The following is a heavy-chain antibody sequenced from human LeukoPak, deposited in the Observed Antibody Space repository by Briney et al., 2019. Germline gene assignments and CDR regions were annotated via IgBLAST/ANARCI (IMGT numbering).Heavy chain of an antibody. CDR2: IIPIFGTA. D-gene: IGHD3-22*01. V-gene: IGHV1-69*05. J-gene: IGHJ4*02. CDR1: GGTFSSHA. CDR3: ARASDSSGYHVDFDY. Sequence: ASVKVSCKASGGTFSSHAIRWVRQTPGQGLEWMEGIIPIFGTANYAQKFQGRVTITTDESTSTAYMELSSLRSEDTAVYYCARASDSSGYHVDFDYWGQGTLVTVSS.